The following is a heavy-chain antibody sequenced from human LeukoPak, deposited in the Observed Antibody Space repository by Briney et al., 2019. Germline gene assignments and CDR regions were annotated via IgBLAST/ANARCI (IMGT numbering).Heavy chain of an antibody. D-gene: IGHD3-10*01. V-gene: IGHV3-33*06. CDR1: EFTFSHYG. J-gene: IGHJ6*04. CDR2: VWFDGSNE. Sequence: GRSLRLSCVASEFTFSHYGMHWVRQAPGKGPEWVALVWFDGSNEYYADSVKGRFTISRDNSKNTVYLQMNSLRVEDTAVYYCAKDRGTMLLFIYVWGKGTTVTVSS. CDR3: AKDRGTMLLFIYV.